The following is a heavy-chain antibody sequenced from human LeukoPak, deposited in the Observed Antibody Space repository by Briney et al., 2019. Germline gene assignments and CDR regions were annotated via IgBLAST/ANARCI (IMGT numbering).Heavy chain of an antibody. V-gene: IGHV3-23*01. CDR2: ISGSGGST. D-gene: IGHD3-3*01. CDR1: GFTVSSNY. Sequence: GGSLRLSYAASGFTVSSNYMSWVRQAPGKGLEWVSAISGSGGSTYYADSVKGRFTISRDNSKNTLYLQMNSLRAEDTAVYYCAKDITIFGVVPLGAFDIWGQGTMVTVSS. J-gene: IGHJ3*02. CDR3: AKDITIFGVVPLGAFDI.